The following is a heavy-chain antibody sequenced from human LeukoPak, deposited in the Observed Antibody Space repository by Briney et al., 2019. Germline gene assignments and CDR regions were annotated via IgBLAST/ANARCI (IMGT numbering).Heavy chain of an antibody. D-gene: IGHD2/OR15-2a*01. CDR1: GYTFTSYY. CDR3: ARVFDYLDYGMDV. CDR2: INPSGGST. Sequence: ASVKVSCKASGYTFTSYYMHWVRQAPGQGLEWMGIINPSGGSTSYAQKFQGRVTMTRNTSISTAYMELSSLRSEDTAVYYCARVFDYLDYGMDVWGQGTTVTVSS. V-gene: IGHV1-46*01. J-gene: IGHJ6*02.